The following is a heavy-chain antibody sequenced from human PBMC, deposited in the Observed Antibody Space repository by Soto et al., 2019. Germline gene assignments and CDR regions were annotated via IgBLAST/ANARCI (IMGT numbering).Heavy chain of an antibody. D-gene: IGHD3-3*01. Sequence: VHLVESGGGLVKPGGSLRLSCTASGFTFNRSTMNWVRQAPGKGPEWVSSITSDSGDINYADSVRGRFTISRDNAKNSLYLQMSSLRAEDTAVYYCARASEGDFWSGYYYGMDVWGQGTTVTVSS. CDR2: ITSDSGDI. V-gene: IGHV3-21*06. CDR1: GFTFNRST. J-gene: IGHJ6*02. CDR3: ARASEGDFWSGYYYGMDV.